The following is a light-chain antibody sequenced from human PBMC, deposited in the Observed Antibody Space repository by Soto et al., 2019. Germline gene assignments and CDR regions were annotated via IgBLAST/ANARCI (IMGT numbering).Light chain of an antibody. J-gene: IGKJ1*01. Sequence: DIQMTQSPSSLSASVGDTVTVTCRASQPIGTSLHWYQQKPGKAPKVLISAASRLQSGVPSRFSGSGSGTHFALTISNLQPEDFAVYYCQQYGSSGTFGQGTKVDIK. V-gene: IGKV1-39*01. CDR3: QQYGSSGT. CDR1: QPIGTS. CDR2: AAS.